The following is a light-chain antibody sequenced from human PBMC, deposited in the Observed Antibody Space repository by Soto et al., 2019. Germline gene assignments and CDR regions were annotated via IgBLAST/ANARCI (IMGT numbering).Light chain of an antibody. CDR2: DVS. CDR3: HQYDNWPPEYT. V-gene: IGKV3-15*01. J-gene: IGKJ2*01. CDR1: QSIRTK. Sequence: EIVLTQSPATLSVSPGETATLSCRASQSIRTKLAWYQHKPGQAPRLLIYDVSNRATGVSARFSGSRSGAEFTLTISSLQSEYCAIYYCHQYDNWPPEYTFGQRTKIEIK.